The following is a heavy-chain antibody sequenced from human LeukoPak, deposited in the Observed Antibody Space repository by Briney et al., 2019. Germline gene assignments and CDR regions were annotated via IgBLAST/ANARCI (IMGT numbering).Heavy chain of an antibody. D-gene: IGHD3-3*01. V-gene: IGHV3-74*01. J-gene: IGHJ4*02. Sequence: PGGSLRPSCEASGFTFVNFWMHWVRQSPGKGLVWVAHINSDGTTTTYADSVKGRFTISRDNVKNTQYLQMTGLRVDDTAMYFCARSRFSLGVADFDYWGQGTLVTVSS. CDR2: INSDGTTT. CDR1: GFTFVNFW. CDR3: ARSRFSLGVADFDY.